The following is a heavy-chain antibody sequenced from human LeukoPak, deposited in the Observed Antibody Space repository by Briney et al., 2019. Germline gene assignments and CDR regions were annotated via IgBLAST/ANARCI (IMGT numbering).Heavy chain of an antibody. D-gene: IGHD3-16*01. CDR2: IYYSGST. V-gene: IGHV4-59*01. CDR1: GDSISSYY. J-gene: IGHJ4*02. CDR3: ASYGQGFDY. Sequence: SETLSLTCTGSGDSISSYYWSWIRQPPGKGLEWIGYIYYSGSTNYNPSLKSRVTISVDTSKNQFSLKLSSVTAADTAVYYCASYGQGFDYWGQGTLVTVSS.